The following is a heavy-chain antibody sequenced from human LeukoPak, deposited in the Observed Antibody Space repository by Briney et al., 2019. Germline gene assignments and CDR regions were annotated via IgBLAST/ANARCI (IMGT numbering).Heavy chain of an antibody. CDR3: ARVGRDCSSINCYWEDWFDP. V-gene: IGHV1-18*04. J-gene: IGHJ5*02. Sequence: ASVKVSCKASGYSFASYGITWVREAPGQGPEWMGWISGSTGNTHYAQNVQGRVTMTTDTATSTAYMELRSLGSDDTAVYYCARVGRDCSSINCYWEDWFDPWGQGTLVIVSS. CDR2: ISGSTGNT. CDR1: GYSFASYG. D-gene: IGHD2-2*01.